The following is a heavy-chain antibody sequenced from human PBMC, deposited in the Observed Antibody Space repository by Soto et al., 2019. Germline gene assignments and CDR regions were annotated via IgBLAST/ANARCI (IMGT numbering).Heavy chain of an antibody. Sequence: GGSMRLSCAASGFTFSSYAMSWVRQAPGKGLEWVPAISGSGGSTYYEDSVKGLFTISRDNSKNTMYLQMNSLRDEDTAVYYCARERIPSGRRVEAACAYWGQGTRVTVSS. J-gene: IGHJ4*02. CDR1: GFTFSSYA. CDR2: ISGSGGST. V-gene: IGHV3-23*01. D-gene: IGHD1-26*01. CDR3: ARERIPSGRRVEAACAY.